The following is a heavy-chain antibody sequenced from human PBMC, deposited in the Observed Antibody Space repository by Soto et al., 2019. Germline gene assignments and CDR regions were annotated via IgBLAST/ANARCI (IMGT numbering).Heavy chain of an antibody. V-gene: IGHV1-24*01. CDR3: AREPPYSYDFWSGYYLNFDY. CDR1: GYTLTELS. Sequence: ASVKVSCKVSGYTLTELSMHWVRQAPGKGLEWMGGFDPEDGETIYAQKFQGWVTMTRDTSISTAYMELSRLRSDDTAVYYCAREPPYSYDFWSGYYLNFDYWGQGTLVTVSS. D-gene: IGHD3-3*01. CDR2: FDPEDGET. J-gene: IGHJ4*02.